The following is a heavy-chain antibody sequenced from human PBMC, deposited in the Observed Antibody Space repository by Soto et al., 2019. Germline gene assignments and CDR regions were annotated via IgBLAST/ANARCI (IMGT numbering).Heavy chain of an antibody. D-gene: IGHD3-10*01. Sequence: GSLRISCAASGFTFSSYGMHWVRQAPGKGLEWVAVIWYDGSNKYCADSVKGRFTISRDNSKNTLYLQMNSLRAEDTAVYYCASFGYYYGPRDVDYWGQVTLVTVSS. CDR3: ASFGYYYGPRDVDY. CDR2: IWYDGSNK. J-gene: IGHJ4*02. V-gene: IGHV3-33*01. CDR1: GFTFSSYG.